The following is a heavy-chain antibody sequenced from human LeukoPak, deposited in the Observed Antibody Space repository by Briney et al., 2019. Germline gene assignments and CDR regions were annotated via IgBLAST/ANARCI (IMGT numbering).Heavy chain of an antibody. J-gene: IGHJ4*02. Sequence: GGSLRLSCAASGFTFSSYAMSWVRQAPGKGLEWVSAISGSGGSTYYADSVKGRFTLSRDNSKNTLYLQMNSLRAEDTAVYYCAKDRGDGYIHFDYWGQGTLVTVSS. CDR3: AKDRGDGYIHFDY. CDR2: ISGSGGST. D-gene: IGHD5-24*01. CDR1: GFTFSSYA. V-gene: IGHV3-23*01.